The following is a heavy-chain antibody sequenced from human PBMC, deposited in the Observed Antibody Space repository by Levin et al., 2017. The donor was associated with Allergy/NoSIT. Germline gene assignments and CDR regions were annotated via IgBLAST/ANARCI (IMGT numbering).Heavy chain of an antibody. D-gene: IGHD3-22*01. CDR3: ARGGYYDSSGYYQLDY. V-gene: IGHV1-69*13. CDR1: GGTFSSYA. Sequence: ASVKVSCKASGGTFSSYAISWVRQAPGQGLEWMGGIIPIFGTANYAQKFQGRVTITADESTSTAYMELSSLRSEDTAVYYCARGGYYDSSGYYQLDYWGQGTLVTVSS. J-gene: IGHJ4*02. CDR2: IIPIFGTA.